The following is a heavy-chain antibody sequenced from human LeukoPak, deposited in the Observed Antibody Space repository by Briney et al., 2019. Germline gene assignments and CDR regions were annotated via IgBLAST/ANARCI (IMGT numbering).Heavy chain of an antibody. Sequence: SETLSLTCTVSGGSISPYYWSWIRQPPGKGLEWISYIYYTGSTNYNPSLKSRVTISVDTSKNQFSLKLSSVTAADTAVYYCARLWDSTGLYFYYYMDVWGEGTTVTVSS. CDR3: ARLWDSTGLYFYYYMDV. V-gene: IGHV4-59*08. J-gene: IGHJ6*03. CDR2: IYYTGST. CDR1: GGSISPYY. D-gene: IGHD6-19*01.